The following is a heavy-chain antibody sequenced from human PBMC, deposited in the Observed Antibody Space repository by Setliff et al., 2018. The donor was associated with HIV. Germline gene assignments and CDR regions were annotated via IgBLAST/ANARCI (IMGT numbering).Heavy chain of an antibody. CDR3: ARRSTAAAGTPYYYYMDV. Sequence: GESLKISCKGSGYSFTSYWISWVRQMPGKGLEWMGRIDPSDSYTNYSPSFQGHVTISADKSISTAYLQWSSLKASDTAMYYCARRSTAAAGTPYYYYMDVWGKGTTVTVSS. V-gene: IGHV5-10-1*01. CDR2: IDPSDSYT. D-gene: IGHD6-13*01. J-gene: IGHJ6*03. CDR1: GYSFTSYW.